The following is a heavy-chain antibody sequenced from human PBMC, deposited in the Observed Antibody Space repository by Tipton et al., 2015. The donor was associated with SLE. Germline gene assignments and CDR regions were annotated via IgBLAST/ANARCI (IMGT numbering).Heavy chain of an antibody. D-gene: IGHD4-17*01. J-gene: IGHJ6*03. V-gene: IGHV4-31*03. CDR1: GGSISSGGYY. CDR3: ARGDYGDYHYYYYMDV. CDR2: IYYSGST. Sequence: TLSLTCTVSGGSISSGGYYWSWIRQHPGKGLEWIGYIYYSGSTNYNPSLKSRVTISVDTSKNQFSLKPSSVTAADTAVYYCARGDYGDYHYYYYMDVWGKGTTVTVSS.